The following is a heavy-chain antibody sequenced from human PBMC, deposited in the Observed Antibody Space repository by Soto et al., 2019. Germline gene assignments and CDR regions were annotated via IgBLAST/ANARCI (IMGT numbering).Heavy chain of an antibody. V-gene: IGHV3-23*01. CDR3: AKGSFGFDY. J-gene: IGHJ4*02. D-gene: IGHD3-10*01. Sequence: VGSLRLSCAASGVTFTSYAMTWVRQVPGEGLQWVSSISKSGDSTYYADSVKGRFTTSRDNSKNTLYLQMNSLRAEDTAIYYCAKGSFGFDYWGQGTLVTVSS. CDR2: ISKSGDST. CDR1: GVTFTSYA.